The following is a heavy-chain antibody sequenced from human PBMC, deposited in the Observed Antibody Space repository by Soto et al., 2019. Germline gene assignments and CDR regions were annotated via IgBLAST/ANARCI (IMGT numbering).Heavy chain of an antibody. J-gene: IGHJ4*02. CDR1: GDSMSSSRYY. CDR3: ARHPAMTSALFDC. Sequence: KPSETLSLTCTVSGDSMSSSRYYWGWIRQSPGKGLEWIGSIYYSGNTYYNPPLKSRVTVSLDTSKNQFSLKLTSVTAADTAVYYCARHPAMTSALFDCWGQGTLVTVS. CDR2: IYYSGNT. D-gene: IGHD4-17*01. V-gene: IGHV4-39*01.